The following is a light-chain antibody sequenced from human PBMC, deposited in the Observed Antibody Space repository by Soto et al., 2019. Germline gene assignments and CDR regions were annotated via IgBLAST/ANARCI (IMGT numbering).Light chain of an antibody. V-gene: IGLV2-23*02. CDR2: DVT. CDR3: CSFADFTYV. Sequence: QSALTQPASVSGSPGQSITISCTGTSSDIGSYDLVSWYQQHPGTAPKLIIYDVTKRPSGVSTRFSGSKSGNTASLTISGFQAVDEADYYCCSFADFTYVFGTGTKLTVL. J-gene: IGLJ1*01. CDR1: SSDIGSYDL.